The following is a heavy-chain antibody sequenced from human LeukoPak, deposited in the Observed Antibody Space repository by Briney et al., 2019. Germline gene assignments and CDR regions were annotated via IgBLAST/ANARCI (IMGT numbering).Heavy chain of an antibody. CDR2: INHSGST. CDR3: CRTSSTGAFDI. D-gene: IGHD2-2*01. J-gene: IGHJ3*02. Sequence: PSETLSLTCAVYGGSFSGYYWSWIRQPPGKGLEWIGEINHSGSTNYNPSLKSRVTISVDTSKNQFSLKLSSVTAADTAVYYCCRTSSTGAFDIWGQGTMVTVSS. V-gene: IGHV4-34*01. CDR1: GGSFSGYY.